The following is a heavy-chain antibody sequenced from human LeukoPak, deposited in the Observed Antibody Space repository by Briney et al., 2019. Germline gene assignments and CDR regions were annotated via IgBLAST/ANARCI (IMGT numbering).Heavy chain of an antibody. CDR2: INEDGSQT. Sequence: PGGSLRLSCAASGNTFSNWWLNWVRQAPGKGLEWVANINEDGSQTHYADSVKGRFTISRDNAKYLVRLQMDSLRAEDTAFYYCVPRDEDWGQGILVTVSS. J-gene: IGHJ4*02. CDR3: VPRDED. CDR1: GNTFSNWW. V-gene: IGHV3-7*01.